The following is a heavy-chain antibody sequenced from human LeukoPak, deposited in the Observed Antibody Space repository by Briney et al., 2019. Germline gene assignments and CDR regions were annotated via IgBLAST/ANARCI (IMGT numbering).Heavy chain of an antibody. Sequence: SETLSLTCSLSGHSISSNYYWGWIWQPPAKALEWIGSISHTGSTYYNPSLNSRLTMSVDTSKNQLSLKLRSVTAADTAIYYCTRGTYYDFWSGYYSDYWGQGTLVAVSS. CDR1: GHSISSNYY. J-gene: IGHJ4*02. CDR3: TRGTYYDFWSGYYSDY. CDR2: ISHTGST. V-gene: IGHV4-38-2*02. D-gene: IGHD3-3*01.